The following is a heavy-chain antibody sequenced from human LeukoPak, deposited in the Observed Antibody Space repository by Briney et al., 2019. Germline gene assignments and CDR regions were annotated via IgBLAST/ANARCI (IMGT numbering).Heavy chain of an antibody. CDR2: IWYDGSTK. D-gene: IGHD6-19*01. J-gene: IGHJ4*02. CDR1: GFTFSDFG. V-gene: IGHV3-33*03. Sequence: GGSLRLSCAASGFTFSDFGMHWVRQAPGKGLEWVAVIWYDGSTKYYSESVKGRFTISRDDAKNSLYLQMNSLRAEDTAVYYCATTVAGYPDDYFDYWGQGTLVTVSS. CDR3: ATTVAGYPDDYFDY.